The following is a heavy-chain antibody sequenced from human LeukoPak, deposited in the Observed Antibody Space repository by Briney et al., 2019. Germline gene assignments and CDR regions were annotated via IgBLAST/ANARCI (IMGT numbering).Heavy chain of an antibody. V-gene: IGHV1-2*02. CDR3: ARAVGATTFWFDP. Sequence: GASVKVSCKASGYTFTGYYMHWVRQAPGQRLEWMGWINPNSGGTNYAQKFQGRVTMTRDTSISTAYMELSRLRSDDTAVYYCARAVGATTFWFDPWGQGTLVTVSS. D-gene: IGHD1-26*01. CDR1: GYTFTGYY. J-gene: IGHJ5*02. CDR2: INPNSGGT.